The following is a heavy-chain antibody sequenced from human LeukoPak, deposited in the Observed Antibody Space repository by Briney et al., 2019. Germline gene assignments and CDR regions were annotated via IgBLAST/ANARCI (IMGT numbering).Heavy chain of an antibody. CDR2: IIPIFGTA. V-gene: IGHV1-69*06. CDR3: ARVGSCSGGSCYPFPSNYYYYYMDV. J-gene: IGHJ6*03. CDR1: GYTFTSYA. Sequence: SVKVSCKASGYTFTSYAMNWVRQAPGQGLEWMGGIIPIFGTANYAQKFQGRVTITADKSTSTAYMELSSLRSEDTAVYYCARVGSCSGGSCYPFPSNYYYYYMDVWGKGTTVTVSS. D-gene: IGHD2-15*01.